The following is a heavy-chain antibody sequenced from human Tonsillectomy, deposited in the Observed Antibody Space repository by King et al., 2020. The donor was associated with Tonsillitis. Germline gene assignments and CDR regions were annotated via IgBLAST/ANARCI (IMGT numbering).Heavy chain of an antibody. J-gene: IGHJ6*02. CDR3: AKPQLVGDTGLDV. V-gene: IGHV3-43*01. Sequence: VQLVESGGVVVQPGGSLRLSCAASGFTFDDYTMHWVRQPPGKGLEWVSLISWDGVSTYYADSVKGRFTISRDNSKNSLYLQMNSLRTDDTALYYCAKPQLVGDTGLDVWGLGTTVTVSS. D-gene: IGHD6-13*01. CDR1: GFTFDDYT. CDR2: ISWDGVST.